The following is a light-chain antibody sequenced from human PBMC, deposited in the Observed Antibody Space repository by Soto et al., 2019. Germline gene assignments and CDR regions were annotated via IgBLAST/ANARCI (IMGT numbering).Light chain of an antibody. CDR3: QQTYTSRPWT. CDR1: QSINTF. CDR2: GAS. J-gene: IGKJ1*01. Sequence: DIQVTQSPSGLSASVGDRVTITCRASQSINTFLNWYQQRPGKAPNLLIYGASNLQSGVPSRFSGSGSGTDFTLTISSLQPEDFATYYCQQTYTSRPWTFGRGTKVDIK. V-gene: IGKV1-39*01.